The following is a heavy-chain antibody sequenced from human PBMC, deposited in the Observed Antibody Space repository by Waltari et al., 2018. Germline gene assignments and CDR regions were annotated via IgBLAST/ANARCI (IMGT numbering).Heavy chain of an antibody. CDR3: ARGGIAVRGVNAFDI. J-gene: IGHJ3*02. V-gene: IGHV1-69*05. CDR2: IIPNFGTA. CDR1: GGTFSSYA. Sequence: QVQLVQSGAEVKKPGSSVKVSCKASGGTFSSYAISWVRQAPGQGLEWMGGIIPNFGTANYAQKCQVRVTITTDESTSTAYMELSSLRSEDTAVYYGARGGIAVRGVNAFDIWGQGTMVTVSS. D-gene: IGHD3-10*01.